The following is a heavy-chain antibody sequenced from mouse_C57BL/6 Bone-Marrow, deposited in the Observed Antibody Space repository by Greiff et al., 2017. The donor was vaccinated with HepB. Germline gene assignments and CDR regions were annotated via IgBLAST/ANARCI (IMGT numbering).Heavy chain of an antibody. V-gene: IGHV3-5*01. J-gene: IGHJ4*01. CDR3: AREGWSYYGSSYAMDY. CDR2: IYYSGTI. CDR1: GISITTGNYR. Sequence: DVQLQESGPGLVKPSQTVFLTCTVTGISITTGNYRWSWIRQFPGNKLEWIGYIYYSGTITYNPSLTSRTTITRDTPKNQFFLEMNSLTAEDTATYYCAREGWSYYGSSYAMDYWGQGTSVTVSS. D-gene: IGHD1-1*01.